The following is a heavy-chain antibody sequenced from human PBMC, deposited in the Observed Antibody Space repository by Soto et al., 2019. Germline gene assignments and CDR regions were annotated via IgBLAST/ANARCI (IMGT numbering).Heavy chain of an antibody. J-gene: IGHJ4*02. CDR2: MNPNSGNT. V-gene: IGHV1-8*01. D-gene: IGHD6-13*01. CDR3: ARIAAAGTAVDY. CDR1: GYTFTSYE. Sequence: QVQLVQSGAEVKKPGASVKVSCKASGYTFTSYEINWVRQATGQGLEWMGWMNPNSGNTGYAQKFQGRVTMTRNTSISTAYMELSSLRSEYTAVYYCARIAAAGTAVDYWGQGTLVTVSS.